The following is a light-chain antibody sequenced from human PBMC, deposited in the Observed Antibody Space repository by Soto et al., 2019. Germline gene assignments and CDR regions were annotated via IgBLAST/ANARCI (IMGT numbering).Light chain of an antibody. CDR2: DVY. CDR3: SSYTTSSFYV. V-gene: IGLV2-14*03. CDR1: RGDIGGYNY. Sequence: QSVLTQPASVSASPGQSITISCTGTRGDIGGYNYVSWYQQHPGKAPKLMIYDVYHRPSGVSNRFSGSKSGNTASLTISGLQAEDEDDYYCSSYTTSSFYVFGTGTKVPVL. J-gene: IGLJ1*01.